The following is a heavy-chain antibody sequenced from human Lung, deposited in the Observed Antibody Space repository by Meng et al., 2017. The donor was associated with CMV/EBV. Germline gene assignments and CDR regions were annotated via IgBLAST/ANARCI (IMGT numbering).Heavy chain of an antibody. Sequence: SXAASGFTVTDNYMIWVHQAPGKGLEWVSVIYSADRAYYADSVKGRFTISRDNAKNSLYLQMNSLRADDTAMYYCARLPVDTTFFIQEYYFDYWXQGTXVTVSS. V-gene: IGHV3-66*04. CDR2: IYSADRA. CDR3: ARLPVDTTFFIQEYYFDY. CDR1: GFTVTDNY. J-gene: IGHJ4*02. D-gene: IGHD3-3*01.